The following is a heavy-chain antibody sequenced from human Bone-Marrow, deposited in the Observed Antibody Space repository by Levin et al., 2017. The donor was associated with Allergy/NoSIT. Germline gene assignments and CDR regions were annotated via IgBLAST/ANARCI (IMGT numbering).Heavy chain of an antibody. CDR1: GFTVSNNY. CDR2: IYSAGST. CDR3: ARVGPYGY. J-gene: IGHJ4*02. V-gene: IGHV3-53*01. Sequence: LSLTCAVSGFTVSNNYMSWVRQAPGKGLEWVSVIYSAGSTYYADSVRGRFTISRDNSKNTLFLQMNSLRADDTAVYYCARVGPYGYWGQGTLVTVSS. D-gene: IGHD1-26*01.